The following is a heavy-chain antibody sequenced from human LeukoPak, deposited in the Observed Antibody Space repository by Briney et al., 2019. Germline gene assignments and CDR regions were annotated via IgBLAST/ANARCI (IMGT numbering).Heavy chain of an antibody. V-gene: IGHV4-59*12. J-gene: IGHJ5*02. D-gene: IGHD5-18*01. Sequence: NPSETLSLTCTVSGGSISNYYWSWIRQPPGKGLEWIGFIYYSGSTNYNPSLKSRVTMSVDTSKNQFSLKLSSVTAADTAVYYCARVASGYSYGYWFDPWGQGTLVTVSS. CDR1: GGSISNYY. CDR2: IYYSGST. CDR3: ARVASGYSYGYWFDP.